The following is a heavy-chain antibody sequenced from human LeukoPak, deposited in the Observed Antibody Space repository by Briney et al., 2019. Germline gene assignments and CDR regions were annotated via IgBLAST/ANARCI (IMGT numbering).Heavy chain of an antibody. V-gene: IGHV3-7*03. CDR3: VRDKLTGASRLDY. J-gene: IGHJ4*02. CDR2: IKQDGSEI. D-gene: IGHD7-27*01. CDR1: GFTFSNYW. Sequence: HPGGSLRLSCAASGFTFSNYWMSWVRQAPGKELEWVANIKQDGSEIYYVDSVKGRFTISRDNAKNSLYLRMNSLRAEGTAVYYCVRDKLTGASRLDYWGQGTLLTVSS.